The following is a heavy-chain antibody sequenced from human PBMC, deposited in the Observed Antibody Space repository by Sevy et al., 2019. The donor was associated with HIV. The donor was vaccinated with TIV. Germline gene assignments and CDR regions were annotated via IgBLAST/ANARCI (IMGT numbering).Heavy chain of an antibody. CDR1: GFTFSTSA. CDR2: ISGSGGST. J-gene: IGHJ6*02. V-gene: IGHV3-23*01. D-gene: IGHD2-2*01. CDR3: ARVPHPAAMQTFYYFGMDV. Sequence: GGSLRLSCAVSGFTFSTSAMSWVRQAPGKGLEWVSSISGSGGSTYYADSVKGRFPISRDNSKNTVYLQMNGLRAEDSAVYYCARVPHPAAMQTFYYFGMDVWGQGTTVTVFS.